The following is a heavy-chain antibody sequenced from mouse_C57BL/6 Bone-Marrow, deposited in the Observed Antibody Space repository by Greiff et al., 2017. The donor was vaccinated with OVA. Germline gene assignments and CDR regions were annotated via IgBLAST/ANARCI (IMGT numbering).Heavy chain of an antibody. CDR3: AAYYYGASSRGYFDV. CDR2: IYPGSGST. Sequence: QVQLQQPGAELVKPGASVKMSCKASGYTFTSYWITWVKQRPGQGLEWIGDIYPGSGSTNYNEKFKGKATLTVDTSSSTAYMQLSSLTSEDSAVYYCAAYYYGASSRGYFDVWGTGTTVTVSS. D-gene: IGHD1-1*01. J-gene: IGHJ1*03. V-gene: IGHV1-55*01. CDR1: GYTFTSYW.